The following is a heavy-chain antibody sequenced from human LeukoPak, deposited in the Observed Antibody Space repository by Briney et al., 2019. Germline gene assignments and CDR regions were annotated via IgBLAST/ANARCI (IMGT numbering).Heavy chain of an antibody. CDR1: GFTFSSYE. CDR2: ISSSGSTI. CDR3: ARPYSSSSDY. D-gene: IGHD6-6*01. Sequence: GGSLRLSCAASGFTFSSYEMNWVRQAPGKGLEWVSYISSSGSTIYYADSVKGRFTISRDNAKNSLYLQMNSQRAEDTAVYYCARPYSSSSDYWGQGTLVTVSS. V-gene: IGHV3-48*03. J-gene: IGHJ4*02.